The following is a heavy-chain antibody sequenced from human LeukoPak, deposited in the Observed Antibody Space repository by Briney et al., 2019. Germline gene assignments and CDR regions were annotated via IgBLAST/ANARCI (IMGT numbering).Heavy chain of an antibody. CDR2: ISYDGSNK. D-gene: IGHD3-16*01. CDR1: GFTFSSYG. Sequence: GGSLRLSCAASGFTFSSYGMHWVRQAPGKGLEWVAVISYDGSNKYYADSVKGRFTISRDNSKNTLYLQMNSLRAEDTAVYYSAKGWGWGGGVRVNWGQGTMVSVSS. CDR3: AKGWGWGGGVRVN. J-gene: IGHJ3*01. V-gene: IGHV3-30*18.